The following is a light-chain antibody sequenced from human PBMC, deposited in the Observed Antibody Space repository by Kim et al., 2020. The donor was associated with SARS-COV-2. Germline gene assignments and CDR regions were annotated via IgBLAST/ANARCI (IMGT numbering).Light chain of an antibody. CDR1: ASNIGSKT. CDR3: ATWDDSLDVWM. J-gene: IGLJ3*02. V-gene: IGLV1-44*01. Sequence: QSVLSQPASASGTPGQTVTISCFGSASNIGSKTVNWYQQFPGTAPKLLIDTNNRRPSGVPDRVSGSKSGTSASLAISGLQSEDEADYYCATWDDSLDVWMFGGGTQLTVL. CDR2: TNN.